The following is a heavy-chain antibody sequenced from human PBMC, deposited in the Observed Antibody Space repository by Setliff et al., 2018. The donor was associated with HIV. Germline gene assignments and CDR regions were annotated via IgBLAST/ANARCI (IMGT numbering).Heavy chain of an antibody. CDR2: INTNTGNP. CDR1: GYTFTSYA. J-gene: IGHJ4*02. Sequence: RASVKVSCKASGYTFTSYAMNWVRQAPGQGLEWMGWINTNTGNPTYAQGFTGRFVFSLDTSVSTAYLQISSLKAEDTAVYYCAREFLLGDLSFPANWGQGTLVTVSS. V-gene: IGHV7-4-1*02. D-gene: IGHD3-16*02. CDR3: AREFLLGDLSFPAN.